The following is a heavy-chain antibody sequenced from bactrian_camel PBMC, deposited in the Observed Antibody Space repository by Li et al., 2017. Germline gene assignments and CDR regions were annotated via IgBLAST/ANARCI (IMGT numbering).Heavy chain of an antibody. Sequence: HVQLVESGGGSVQAGGSLRLSCAASGYAYKNRYCLGWFRQAPGQEREAIAGIDSDGYTVYAESVKGRFTVSRGDGGNTLMLQMTGLKLEDSATYYCATTTRSSSADCRGRLSRVDFTYQGRGTQVTVS. V-gene: IGHV3S55*01. J-gene: IGHJ4*01. CDR2: IDSDGYT. CDR1: GYAYKNRYC. D-gene: IGHD6*01.